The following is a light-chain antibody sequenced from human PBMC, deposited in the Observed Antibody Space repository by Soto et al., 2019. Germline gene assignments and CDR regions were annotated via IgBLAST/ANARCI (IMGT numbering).Light chain of an antibody. CDR3: QQYVSSPGYT. Sequence: EIVLTQSPGTLSLSPGERATLSCRASQSVSSSYLAWYQQKPGQAPRLLIYGASSRATGIPDRFSGSGSGTDFTLTISRLEPEDFAVYYCQQYVSSPGYTFGQGTKLEIK. CDR2: GAS. CDR1: QSVSSSY. J-gene: IGKJ2*01. V-gene: IGKV3-20*01.